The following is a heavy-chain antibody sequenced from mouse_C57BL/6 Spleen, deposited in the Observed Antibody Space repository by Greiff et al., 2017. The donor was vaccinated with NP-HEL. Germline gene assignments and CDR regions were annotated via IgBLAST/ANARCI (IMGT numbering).Heavy chain of an antibody. CDR2: ISSGSSTI. D-gene: IGHD1-1*01. CDR3: ARDYYGSSYDYFDY. J-gene: IGHJ2*01. CDR1: GFTFSDYG. Sequence: DVMLVESGGGLVKPGGSLKLSCAASGFTFSDYGMHWVRQAPEKGLEWVAYISSGSSTIYYAATVKGRFTITRDNAKNTLFMQMTSLRSEDTAMYYCARDYYGSSYDYFDYWGQGTTLTVSS. V-gene: IGHV5-17*01.